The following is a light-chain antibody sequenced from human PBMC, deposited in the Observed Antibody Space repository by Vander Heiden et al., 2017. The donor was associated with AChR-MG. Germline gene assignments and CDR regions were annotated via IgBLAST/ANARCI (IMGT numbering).Light chain of an antibody. CDR2: KAS. V-gene: IGKV1-5*03. Sequence: DSQMTQSPSTLSASVGDRVTLTCRASQSISSWLAWYQQKPGKAPKLLMYKASTLESGVPSRFSGSGSGTEFTLTISSLQPDDFATYYCQQYNSYSITFGQGTRLEIK. CDR3: QQYNSYSIT. J-gene: IGKJ5*01. CDR1: QSISSW.